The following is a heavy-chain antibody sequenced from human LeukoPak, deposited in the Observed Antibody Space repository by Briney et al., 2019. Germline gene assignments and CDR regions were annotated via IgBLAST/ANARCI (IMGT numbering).Heavy chain of an antibody. J-gene: IGHJ3*02. Sequence: GGPLRLSCAASGFIVGSNYMTWIRQAPGKGLEWVSVIYSDGKTYYADSVKGRFTISRDNSKNTLYLQMNSLRAEDTAVYYCAREWELQDAFDIWGQGTMVTVSS. V-gene: IGHV3-53*01. CDR1: GFIVGSNY. CDR2: IYSDGKT. CDR3: AREWELQDAFDI. D-gene: IGHD1-26*01.